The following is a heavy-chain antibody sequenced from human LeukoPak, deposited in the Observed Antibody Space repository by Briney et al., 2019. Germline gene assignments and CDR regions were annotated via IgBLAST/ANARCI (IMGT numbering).Heavy chain of an antibody. CDR2: IYHSGST. CDR1: GGSISSSNW. V-gene: IGHV4-4*02. Sequence: TSETLSLTCAVSGGSISSSNWWSWVRQPPGKELEWIGEIYHSGSTNYNPSLKSRVTISVDKSKNQFSLKLSSVTAADTAVYYCARVGPADYDYVWGSYRSSYFDYWGQGTLVTVSS. J-gene: IGHJ4*02. D-gene: IGHD3-16*02. CDR3: ARVGPADYDYVWGSYRSSYFDY.